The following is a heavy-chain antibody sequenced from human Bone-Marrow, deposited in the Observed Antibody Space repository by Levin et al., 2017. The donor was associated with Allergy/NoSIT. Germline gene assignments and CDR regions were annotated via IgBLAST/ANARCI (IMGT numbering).Heavy chain of an antibody. V-gene: IGHV1-2*06. CDR2: INPNSGGT. Sequence: ASVKVSCKASGYTFTGYYMHWVRQAPGQGLEWMGRINPNSGGTNYAQKFQGRVTMTRDTSISTAYMELSRLRSDDTAVYYCASTNQLLRSPFDPWGQGTLVTVSS. D-gene: IGHD2-2*01. CDR1: GYTFTGYY. CDR3: ASTNQLLRSPFDP. J-gene: IGHJ5*02.